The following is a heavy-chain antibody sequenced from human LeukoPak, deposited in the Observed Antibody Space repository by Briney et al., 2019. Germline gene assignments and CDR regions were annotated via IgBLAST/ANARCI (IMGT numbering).Heavy chain of an antibody. CDR1: GFTVSSNY. CDR3: ARASATPYDYGGNGYVFDI. D-gene: IGHD4-23*01. J-gene: IGHJ3*02. CDR2: IYSGGST. Sequence: PGGSLRLSCAASGFTVSSNYMSWVRQASGKGLEWVSVIYSGGSTYYADSVKGRFTISRDNSKNTLYLQMNSLRAEDTAVYYCARASATPYDYGGNGYVFDIWGQGTMVTVSS. V-gene: IGHV3-53*01.